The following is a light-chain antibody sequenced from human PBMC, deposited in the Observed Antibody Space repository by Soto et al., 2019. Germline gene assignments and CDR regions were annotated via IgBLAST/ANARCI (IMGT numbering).Light chain of an antibody. J-gene: IGKJ2*01. CDR1: QSISSSY. CDR2: AAS. CDR3: QQYGSSSYT. V-gene: IGKV3-20*01. Sequence: EIVLTQSPGTLSLSPGERATLSCRASQSISSSYLAWYQQKPGQAPRLLIYAASSSATGIPHRFSGSGSGTDFTLPISRLEPEDLAVYYCQQYGSSSYTFGQGTQLEIK.